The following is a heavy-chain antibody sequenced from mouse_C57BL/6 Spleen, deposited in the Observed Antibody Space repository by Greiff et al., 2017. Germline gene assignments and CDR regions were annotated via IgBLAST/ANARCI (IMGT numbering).Heavy chain of an antibody. D-gene: IGHD1-1*01. CDR2: IYPRSGNT. V-gene: IGHV1-81*01. Sequence: QVQLQQSGAELARPGASVKLSCKASGYTFTSYGISWVKQRTGQGLEWIGEIYPRSGNTYYNEKFKGKATLTADKSSSTAYMELRSLTSEDSAVYFCARERITTVVDYFDYGGQGTTLTVSS. CDR1: GYTFTSYG. CDR3: ARERITTVVDYFDY. J-gene: IGHJ2*01.